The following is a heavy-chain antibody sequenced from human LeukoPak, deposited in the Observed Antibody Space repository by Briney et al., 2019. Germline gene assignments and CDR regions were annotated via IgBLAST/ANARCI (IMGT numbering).Heavy chain of an antibody. V-gene: IGHV1-2*06. CDR3: ARDAYGDYLDAFDI. CDR2: INPNSGGT. J-gene: IGHJ3*02. Sequence: ASVKVSCKASGDTFTGYYMHWVRQAPGQGLEWMGRINPNSGGTNYAQKFQGRVTMTRDTSISTAYMELSRLRSDDTAVYYCARDAYGDYLDAFDIWGQGTMVTVSS. CDR1: GDTFTGYY. D-gene: IGHD4-17*01.